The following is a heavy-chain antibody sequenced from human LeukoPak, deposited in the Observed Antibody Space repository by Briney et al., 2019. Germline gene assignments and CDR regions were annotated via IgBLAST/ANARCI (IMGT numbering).Heavy chain of an antibody. CDR3: ARRQGCSSTSCPPDY. D-gene: IGHD2-2*01. Sequence: PGESLKISCKGSGYNFPYYWIGWARQMPGKGLEWMGIIYPGKSETRYSPAFQGQVIISADKSISTAYLQWSSLKASDTAMYYCARRQGCSSTSCPPDYWGQGTLVTVSP. CDR2: IYPGKSET. CDR1: GYNFPYYW. V-gene: IGHV5-51*01. J-gene: IGHJ4*02.